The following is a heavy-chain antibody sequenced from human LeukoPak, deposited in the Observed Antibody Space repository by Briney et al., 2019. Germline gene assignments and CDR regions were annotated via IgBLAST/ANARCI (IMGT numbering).Heavy chain of an antibody. J-gene: IGHJ4*02. Sequence: GRSLRLSCAASGFTFSSYAMHWVRQAPGEGLEWVAVISYDGSNKYYADSVKGRFTISRDNSKNTLYLQMNSLRAEDTAVYYCARGAIAAAGTGPYWGQGTLVTVSS. CDR3: ARGAIAAAGTGPY. CDR1: GFTFSSYA. CDR2: ISYDGSNK. D-gene: IGHD6-13*01. V-gene: IGHV3-30-3*01.